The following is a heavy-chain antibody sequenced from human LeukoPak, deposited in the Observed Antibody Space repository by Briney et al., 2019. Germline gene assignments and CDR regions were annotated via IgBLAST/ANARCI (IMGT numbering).Heavy chain of an antibody. Sequence: PSETLSLTCTVSGGSISSSSYYWGWIRQPPGKGLEWIGSIFYSGSTYYNPSLKSRVTISVDTSKNQFSLRLSSVTAADTAVYYCARGPPYIVVVPAAMFLFDYWGQGTLVTVSS. CDR2: IFYSGST. CDR3: ARGPPYIVVVPAAMFLFDY. V-gene: IGHV4-39*07. D-gene: IGHD2-2*01. J-gene: IGHJ4*02. CDR1: GGSISSSSYY.